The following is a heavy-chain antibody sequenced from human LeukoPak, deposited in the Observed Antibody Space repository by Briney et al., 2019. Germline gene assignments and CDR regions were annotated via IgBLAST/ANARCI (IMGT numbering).Heavy chain of an antibody. CDR3: ARDDPYLTSACGSFDY. Sequence: PGRSLRLSCAASGFTFSSYGMHWVRQAPGKGLEWVALIWYDGSNKYYADSVKGRFTISRDNAKNSLYLQMNSLRAEDTAVYYCARDDPYLTSACGSFDYWGQGTVVTVSS. CDR2: IWYDGSNK. V-gene: IGHV3-33*08. D-gene: IGHD2-21*01. CDR1: GFTFSSYG. J-gene: IGHJ4*02.